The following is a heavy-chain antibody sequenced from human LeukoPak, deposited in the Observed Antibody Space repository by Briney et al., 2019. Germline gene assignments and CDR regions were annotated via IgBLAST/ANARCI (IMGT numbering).Heavy chain of an antibody. CDR3: AKCHSDYIFDY. J-gene: IGHJ4*02. Sequence: GGSLRLSCAASGFTFSSYAMAWVRQAPGKGLEWVSVIGGSGGCAYYADSVRGRFTISRDNSKNTLYLQTHSLRAEDTAVYYCAKCHSDYIFDYWGQGTLVTVSS. V-gene: IGHV3-23*01. D-gene: IGHD4-11*01. CDR2: IGGSGGCA. CDR1: GFTFSSYA.